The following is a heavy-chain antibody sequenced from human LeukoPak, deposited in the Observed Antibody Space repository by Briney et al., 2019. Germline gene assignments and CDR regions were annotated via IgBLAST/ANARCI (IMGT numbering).Heavy chain of an antibody. V-gene: IGHV4-59*01. CDR2: IYYSGGT. Sequence: SETLSLTCTVSGVSISSYYWSWLRQPPGKGLEWFVYIYYSGGTNYNPSLKSRVTISVATSKNQFSLKLSSVTAADTAVYYCARDLKSSYGINWFDPGGQGTLVTVSS. CDR1: GVSISSYY. CDR3: ARDLKSSYGINWFDP. D-gene: IGHD5-18*01. J-gene: IGHJ5*02.